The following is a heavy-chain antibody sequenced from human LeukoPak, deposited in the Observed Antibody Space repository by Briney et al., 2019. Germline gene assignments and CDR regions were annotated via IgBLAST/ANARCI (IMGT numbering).Heavy chain of an antibody. CDR1: GFTFSSYG. D-gene: IGHD3-10*01. CDR3: AKARGSGSPTPTYFDY. Sequence: PGGSLRLSCAASGFTFSSYGMSWVRQAPGKGLEWVSAISGSGGSTYYADSVKGRFTISRDNSKNTLYLQMNSLRAEDTAVYYCAKARGSGSPTPTYFDYWGQGTLVTVSS. CDR2: ISGSGGST. J-gene: IGHJ4*02. V-gene: IGHV3-23*01.